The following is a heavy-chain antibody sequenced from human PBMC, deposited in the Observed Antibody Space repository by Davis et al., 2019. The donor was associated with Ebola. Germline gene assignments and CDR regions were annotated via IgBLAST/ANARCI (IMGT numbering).Heavy chain of an antibody. D-gene: IGHD1-14*01. CDR1: GFSFKTYG. CDR2: IWYDGSRE. V-gene: IGHV3-33*01. CDR3: ARDPAIGQPLSTFDV. Sequence: PGGSLRLSCAASGFSFKTYGMHWVRQAPGKGLEWLAVIWYDGSREFIADSMKGRFTISRDNSRNTLFLHVNSLRVEDTAVYYCARDPAIGQPLSTFDVWGQGTTVTVAS. J-gene: IGHJ3*01.